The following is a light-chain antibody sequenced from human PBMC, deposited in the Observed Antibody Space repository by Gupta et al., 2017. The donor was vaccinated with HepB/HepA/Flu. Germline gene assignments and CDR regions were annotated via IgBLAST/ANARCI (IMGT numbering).Light chain of an antibody. Sequence: EIVLTQSPATLSLSPGERATLSCSASQSVSSYLAWYQQKPGQAPRLLIYDASNRATGVPARFSGSGSGTEFTLTISSLEPEDFAVYYCQQRSNCPLTFGRGTKVDIK. CDR1: QSVSSY. CDR3: QQRSNCPLT. CDR2: DAS. J-gene: IGKJ4*01. V-gene: IGKV3-11*01.